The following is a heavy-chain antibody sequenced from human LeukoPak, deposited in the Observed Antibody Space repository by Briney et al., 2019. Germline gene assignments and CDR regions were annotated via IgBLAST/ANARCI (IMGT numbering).Heavy chain of an antibody. CDR3: ARDYYDSSGGLVGWFDP. Sequence: WASVKVSCKASGYTFTGYYMHWVRQAPGQGLEWMGWINPNSGGTNYAQKFQGRVTMTRDTSISTAYMELSRLRSDDTAVYYCARDYYDSSGGLVGWFDPWGQGTLVTVSS. CDR1: GYTFTGYY. CDR2: INPNSGGT. J-gene: IGHJ5*02. V-gene: IGHV1-2*02. D-gene: IGHD3-22*01.